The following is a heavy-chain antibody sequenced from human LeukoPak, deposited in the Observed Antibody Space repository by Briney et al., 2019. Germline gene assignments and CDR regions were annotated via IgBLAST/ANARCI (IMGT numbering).Heavy chain of an antibody. CDR2: IYYSGST. J-gene: IGHJ3*02. CDR1: GGSISSYY. Sequence: SETLSLTCTVSGGSISSYYWSWIRQPPGKGLEWIGYIYYSGSTNYNPSLKSRVTISVDTSKNQFSLKLSSVTAADTAVYYCARGYYGSGSYYNPTDAFDIWGQGTMVTVS. V-gene: IGHV4-59*01. CDR3: ARGYYGSGSYYNPTDAFDI. D-gene: IGHD3-10*01.